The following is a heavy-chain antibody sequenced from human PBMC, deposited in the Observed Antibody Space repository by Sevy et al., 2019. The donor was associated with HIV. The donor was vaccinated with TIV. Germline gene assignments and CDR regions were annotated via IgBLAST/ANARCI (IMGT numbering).Heavy chain of an antibody. CDR2: SYYSGST. V-gene: IGHV4-39*01. D-gene: IGHD3-10*01. J-gene: IGHJ1*01. Sequence: LSLTCTVSGGSISSSSYYWGWIRQPPGKGLEWIGSSYYSGSTYYNPSLKSRVTISVDTSKNQFSLKLSSVTAADTAVYYCARSTVTIFQHWGQGTLVTVSS. CDR3: ARSTVTIFQH. CDR1: GGSISSSSYY.